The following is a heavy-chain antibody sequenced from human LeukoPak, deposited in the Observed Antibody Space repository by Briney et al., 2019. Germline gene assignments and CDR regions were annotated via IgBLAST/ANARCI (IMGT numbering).Heavy chain of an antibody. CDR2: IYYSGST. V-gene: IGHV4-59*08. CDR1: GGSISSYY. J-gene: IGHJ6*02. D-gene: IGHD6-19*01. Sequence: SETLSLTCTVPGGSISSYYWSWIRQPPGKGLEWIGYIYYSGSTNYNPSLKSRVTISVDTSKNQFSLKLSSVTAADTAVYYCARQVGRSGWSYYYGMDVWGQGTTVTVSS. CDR3: ARQVGRSGWSYYYGMDV.